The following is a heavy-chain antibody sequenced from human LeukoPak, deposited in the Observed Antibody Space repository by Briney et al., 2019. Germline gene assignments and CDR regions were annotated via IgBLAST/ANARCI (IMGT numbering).Heavy chain of an antibody. CDR3: ARGGPNYDYVWGSYPILGY. Sequence: ASVKVSCKASGYTFTSYDINWVRQATGQGLEWMGWMNPNSGNTGYAQKFQGRVTITRNTSISTAYMELSSLRSEDTAVYYCARGGPNYDYVWGSYPILGYWGQGTLVTVSS. D-gene: IGHD3-16*02. V-gene: IGHV1-8*03. CDR1: GYTFTSYD. J-gene: IGHJ4*02. CDR2: MNPNSGNT.